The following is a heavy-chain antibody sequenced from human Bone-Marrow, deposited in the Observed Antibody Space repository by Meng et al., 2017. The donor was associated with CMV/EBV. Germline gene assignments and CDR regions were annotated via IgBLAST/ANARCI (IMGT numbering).Heavy chain of an antibody. CDR3: AGGRGYSYGS. Sequence: LTCAVGVGPFSGYYGSSLRRPPGKGLEWIREINQSGSTNYTTSLKSRVTISVDTFTNQFSLELGSLTAADTTVYYCAGGRGYSYGSWGQGTLVTVSS. V-gene: IGHV4-34*01. CDR1: VGPFSGYY. CDR2: INQSGST. J-gene: IGHJ5*02. D-gene: IGHD5-18*01.